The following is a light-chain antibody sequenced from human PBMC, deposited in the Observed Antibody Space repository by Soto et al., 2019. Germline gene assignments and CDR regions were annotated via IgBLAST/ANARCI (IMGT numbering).Light chain of an antibody. CDR1: QSVSSSY. J-gene: IGKJ4*01. CDR3: QQYGSSPRT. V-gene: IGKV3-20*01. CDR2: GAS. Sequence: IVLTQSPGTLSLSPGERATLSCRASQSVSSSYLAWYQQKPGQAPRLLIHGASSRATGIPDRFSGSGSGTDFTLTIRRLEPEDFAVYYCQQYGSSPRTFGGGTKVEIK.